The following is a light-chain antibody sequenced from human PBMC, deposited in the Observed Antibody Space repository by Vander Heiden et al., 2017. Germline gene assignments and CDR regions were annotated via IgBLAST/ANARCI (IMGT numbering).Light chain of an antibody. V-gene: IGKV1-39*01. CDR3: QQSYTAPT. J-gene: IGKJ5*01. CDR2: VAS. CDR1: QSISRY. Sequence: DIQMTQSPSSLSASVGDRVTITCRASQSISRYVNWYQQKPGKGPKFLIYVASTVQSGVPSRFTGSGSGTDFTLTISSLQPEDFATYYCQQSYTAPTFGQGTRLEIK.